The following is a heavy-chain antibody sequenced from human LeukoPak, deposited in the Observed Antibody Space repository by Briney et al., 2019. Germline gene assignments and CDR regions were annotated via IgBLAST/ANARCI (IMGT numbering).Heavy chain of an antibody. J-gene: IGHJ4*02. D-gene: IGHD3-10*01. Sequence: GGSLRLSCAASGFTVSSNYMSWVRQAPGKGLEWVSAISGSGGSTYYADSVKGRFTISRDNSKNTLYLQMNSLRAEDTAVYYCANEPPNGSGSDWGQGTLVTVSS. CDR2: ISGSGGST. CDR1: GFTVSSNY. CDR3: ANEPPNGSGSD. V-gene: IGHV3-23*01.